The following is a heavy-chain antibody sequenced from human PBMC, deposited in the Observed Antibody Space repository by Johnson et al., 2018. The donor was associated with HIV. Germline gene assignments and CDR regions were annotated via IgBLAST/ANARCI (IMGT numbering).Heavy chain of an antibody. CDR2: IGPAGDT. CDR1: GFTFSTYD. D-gene: IGHD3-9*01. Sequence: VQLVESGGGLVQPGGSLRLSCAASGFTFSTYDMHWVRQAAGKGLEWVSAIGPAGDTYYPGSVKGRFTISRENAKNSLYLQMNSLRAADTAVYYCARCTLTGYYSHDTFDIWGQGTMVTVSS. CDR3: ARCTLTGYYSHDTFDI. J-gene: IGHJ3*02. V-gene: IGHV3-13*01.